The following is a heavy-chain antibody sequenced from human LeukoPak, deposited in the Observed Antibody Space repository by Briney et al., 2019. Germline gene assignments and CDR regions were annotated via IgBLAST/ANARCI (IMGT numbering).Heavy chain of an antibody. V-gene: IGHV4-39*07. Sequence: SETLSLTCTVSGGSISSSSYYWGWIRQPPGKGLEWIGSIYYSGSTYYNPSLKSRVTISVDTSKNQFSLKLSSVTAADTAVYYCARGMRYYSAFDPWGQGTLVTVSS. CDR2: IYYSGST. J-gene: IGHJ5*02. CDR1: GGSISSSSYY. D-gene: IGHD3-10*01. CDR3: ARGMRYYSAFDP.